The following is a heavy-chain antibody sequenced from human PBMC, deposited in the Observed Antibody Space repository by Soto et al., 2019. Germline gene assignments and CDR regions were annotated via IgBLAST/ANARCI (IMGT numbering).Heavy chain of an antibody. J-gene: IGHJ6*02. D-gene: IGHD3-10*01. CDR2: VSPPFRTS. CDR3: ARVFYYGSGSYSPYGMDV. Sequence: QVQLVQSGAEVKKPGSSVKVSCKTSGVSFNNNGIGWVRQAPGHGLEWMGGVSPPFRTSNYARKFQGRISNTADASTGTVNMELSSLASEDTASYYCARVFYYGSGSYSPYGMDVWGQGTTVTVSS. V-gene: IGHV1-69*01. CDR1: GVSFNNNG.